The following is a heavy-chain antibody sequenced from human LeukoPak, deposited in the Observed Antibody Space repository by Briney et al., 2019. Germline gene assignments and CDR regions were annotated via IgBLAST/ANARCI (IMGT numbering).Heavy chain of an antibody. CDR2: ISYDGSKK. CDR3: AKALICSGGSCYSYYYYGVDV. Sequence: PGGSLRLSCAASGLTFSSYWMYWVRQAPGKGLEWVAVISYDGSKKYYADSVKGRLTISRGNSKNTLYLQMNSLRAEDTAVYYCAKALICSGGSCYSYYYYGVDVWGQGTTVTVSS. J-gene: IGHJ6*02. V-gene: IGHV3-30*18. CDR1: GLTFSSYW. D-gene: IGHD2-15*01.